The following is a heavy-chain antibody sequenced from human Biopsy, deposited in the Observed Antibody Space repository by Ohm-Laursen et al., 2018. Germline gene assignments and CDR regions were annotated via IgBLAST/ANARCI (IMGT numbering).Heavy chain of an antibody. CDR2: ISWNSDTI. CDR1: GFTFDDYA. D-gene: IGHD2-2*01. Sequence: SLRLSCTAFGFTFDDYAMHWVRQAPAKGLEWVSGISWNSDTIGYADSVKGRFTISRDNAKNSLYLQMNSLGAEDTALYYCVKDNRHGQLLQNYYYGMDVWGQGTTVTVSS. CDR3: VKDNRHGQLLQNYYYGMDV. J-gene: IGHJ6*02. V-gene: IGHV3-9*01.